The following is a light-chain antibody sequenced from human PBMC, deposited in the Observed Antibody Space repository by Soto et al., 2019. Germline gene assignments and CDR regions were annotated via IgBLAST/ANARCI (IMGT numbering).Light chain of an antibody. V-gene: IGKV1-5*01. CDR1: QSISGW. J-gene: IGKJ1*01. CDR3: QQYNSYPWT. Sequence: IHMTHSPSTLSASVGDRVAITGRASQSISGWLAWYQQKPGKAPKLLIYDVSSLESGVPSRFSGSGSGTEFTLAISSLQPDDFATYYCQQYNSYPWTFGQGTKVDIK. CDR2: DVS.